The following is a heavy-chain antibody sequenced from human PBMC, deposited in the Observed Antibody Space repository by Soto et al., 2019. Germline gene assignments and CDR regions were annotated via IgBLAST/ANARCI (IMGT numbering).Heavy chain of an antibody. Sequence: QLQLQESGPGLVKPSETLSLTCTVSGGSISSSSYYWGWIRQPPGKGLEWIGSIYYSGSTYYNPSLKSRVTISVDTSKNQFSLKLSSVTAADTAVYYCASLPYYDFWSGSLEVGCWFDPWGQGTLVTVSS. CDR3: ASLPYYDFWSGSLEVGCWFDP. CDR2: IYYSGST. V-gene: IGHV4-39*01. J-gene: IGHJ5*02. D-gene: IGHD3-3*01. CDR1: GGSISSSSYY.